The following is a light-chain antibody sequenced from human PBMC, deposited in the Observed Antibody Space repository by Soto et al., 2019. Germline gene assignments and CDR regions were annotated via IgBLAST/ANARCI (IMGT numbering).Light chain of an antibody. J-gene: IGKJ2*01. CDR1: QSVGSN. CDR3: QQYTNWAYT. V-gene: IGKV3-15*01. Sequence: EIVMTQSPATLSVSPGERASLSCRASQSVGSNLAWYQQTAGQATRLLSYGASTRATGIPARFSGSGSGTEFTLTLSSLQSEDFAVYYCQQYTNWAYTVGQGTKLEIK. CDR2: GAS.